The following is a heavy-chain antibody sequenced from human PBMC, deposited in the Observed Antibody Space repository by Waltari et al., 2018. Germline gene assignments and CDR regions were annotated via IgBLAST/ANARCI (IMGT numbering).Heavy chain of an antibody. J-gene: IGHJ4*02. CDR3: ARVADQDVWGGYPLDY. Sequence: EVQLLESGGFFVRLGGSLRPSCAVAGFPFTSYALVWVRQAPGKGRQWVSGITSGAEDTKYADSVKGRFTITRDNSKRTLLHQTSSVRAEDTAIYYCARVADQDVWGGYPLDYWGRGTLVTVSS. V-gene: IGHV3-23*01. CDR2: ITSGAEDT. CDR1: GFPFTSYA. D-gene: IGHD3-3*01.